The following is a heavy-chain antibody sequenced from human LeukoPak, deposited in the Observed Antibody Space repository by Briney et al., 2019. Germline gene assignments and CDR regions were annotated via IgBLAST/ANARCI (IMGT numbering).Heavy chain of an antibody. CDR2: IYTSGST. Sequence: PSETLSLTCTVSGGSISSGSYYWSWIRQPAGKGLEWIGRIYTSGSTNYNPSLKSRVTISVDTSKNQFSLKLSSVTVADTAVYYCARDGIRYWLDPWGQGTLVTVSS. J-gene: IGHJ5*02. V-gene: IGHV4-61*02. D-gene: IGHD2-15*01. CDR3: ARDGIRYWLDP. CDR1: GGSISSGSYY.